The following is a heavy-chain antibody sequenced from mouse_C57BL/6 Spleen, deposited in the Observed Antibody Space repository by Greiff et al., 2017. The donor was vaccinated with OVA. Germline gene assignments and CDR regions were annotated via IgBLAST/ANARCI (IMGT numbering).Heavy chain of an antibody. V-gene: IGHV1-53*01. J-gene: IGHJ1*03. CDR1: GYTFTSYW. D-gene: IGHD1-1*01. CDR2: INPSNGGT. Sequence: QVQLQQSGTELVKPGASVKLSCKASGYTFTSYWMHWVKQRPGQGLEWIGNINPSNGGTNYNEKFKSKATLTVDKSSSTAYMQLSSLTSEDSAVYYCASITTVVYWYFDVWGTGTTVTVSS. CDR3: ASITTVVYWYFDV.